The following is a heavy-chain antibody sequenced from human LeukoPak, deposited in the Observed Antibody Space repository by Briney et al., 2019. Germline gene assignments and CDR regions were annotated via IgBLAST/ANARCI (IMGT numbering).Heavy chain of an antibody. J-gene: IGHJ4*02. CDR1: GFTFSSYA. V-gene: IGHV3-30*04. CDR2: ISYDGSNK. Sequence: PGGSLRLSCAASGFTFSSYAMHWVRQAPGKGLEWVAVISYDGSNKYYADSVKGRFTISRDNVKNTLYLQMNSLRAEDTAVYYCARGGVYSTSAVDYWGQGTLVTVSS. CDR3: ARGGVYSTSAVDY. D-gene: IGHD6-6*01.